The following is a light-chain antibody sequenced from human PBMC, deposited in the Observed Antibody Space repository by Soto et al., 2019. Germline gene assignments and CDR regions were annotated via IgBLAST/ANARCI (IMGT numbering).Light chain of an antibody. CDR3: SSYTTRITNV. V-gene: IGLV2-14*01. J-gene: IGLJ1*01. Sequence: QSVLTQPASVSGSPGQSITISCTGTSSDIGGYNYVSWYQQHPGKAPKLMIYDVNDRPSGVSNRFSGSKSGNTASLTISGLQAEDEADYYCSSYTTRITNVFGTGTKVTVL. CDR2: DVN. CDR1: SSDIGGYNY.